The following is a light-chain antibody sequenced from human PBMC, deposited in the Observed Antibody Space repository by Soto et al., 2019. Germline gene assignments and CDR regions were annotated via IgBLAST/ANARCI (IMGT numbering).Light chain of an antibody. CDR1: QSVNSY. V-gene: IGKV3-11*01. J-gene: IGKJ2*01. CDR2: DTS. CDR3: QQRSSWPT. Sequence: EIVLTQSPATLSLSPGERATLSCRASQSVNSYLAWYQQKCGQAPRLLIYDTSNRATGIPDRFSGSGSGTDFTLTISSLEPEDFAVYFCQQRSSWPTFGQGTRLEI.